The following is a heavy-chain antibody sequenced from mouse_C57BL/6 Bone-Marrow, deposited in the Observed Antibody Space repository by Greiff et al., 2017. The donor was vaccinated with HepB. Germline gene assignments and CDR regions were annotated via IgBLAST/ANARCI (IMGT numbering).Heavy chain of an antibody. CDR2: ISSGGDYI. CDR3: TRDRDGSSYWYFDV. D-gene: IGHD1-1*01. CDR1: GFTFSSYA. V-gene: IGHV5-9-1*02. Sequence: EVQLQESGEGLVKPGGSLKLSCAASGFTFSSYAMSWVRQTPEKRLEWVAYISSGGDYIYYADTVKGRFTISRDNARNTLDLQMSSLKSEDTAMYYCTRDRDGSSYWYFDVWGTGTTVTVSS. J-gene: IGHJ1*03.